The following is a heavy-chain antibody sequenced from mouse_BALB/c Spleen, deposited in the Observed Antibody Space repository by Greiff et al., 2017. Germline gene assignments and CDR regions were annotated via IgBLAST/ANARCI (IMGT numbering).Heavy chain of an antibody. CDR3: DRNGGRFDY. Sequence: VQLQPSGAELVKPGASVKLSCTASGFNIKDTYMHWVKQRPEQGLEWIGRIDPANGNTKYDPKFQGKATITADTSSNTAYLQLSSLTSEDTAVHYRDRNGGRFDYWGQGTTLTVSS. CDR2: IDPANGNT. V-gene: IGHV14-3*02. D-gene: IGHD1-1*02. CDR1: GFNIKDTY. J-gene: IGHJ2*01.